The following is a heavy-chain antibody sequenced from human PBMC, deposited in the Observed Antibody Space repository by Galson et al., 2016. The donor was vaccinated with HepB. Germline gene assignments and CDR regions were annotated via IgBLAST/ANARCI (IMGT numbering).Heavy chain of an antibody. CDR1: GFTVSNNY. V-gene: IGHV3-66*02. D-gene: IGHD4-17*01. CDR2: IYSGGTT. J-gene: IGHJ4*02. Sequence: YLRLSCAASGFTVSNNYMTWVRQAPGKGLEYVSVIYSGGTTYYADSVKGRFTISRDNSQNSLFLQMNTLRAEDTAVYFCVRGVYGDHGWFDYWGQGTLVTVSS. CDR3: VRGVYGDHGWFDY.